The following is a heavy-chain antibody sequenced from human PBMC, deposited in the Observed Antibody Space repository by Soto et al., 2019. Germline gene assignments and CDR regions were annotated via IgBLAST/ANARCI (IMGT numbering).Heavy chain of an antibody. D-gene: IGHD2-21*01. Sequence: EVQLVESGGGLVRPGGSLRLSCAVSGFSVSTNFMNWVRQAPGREPQWVAVLYPGPGTYYADSVQGRFIISRDDSTNTLFLHLTNMRAEDTAVYYCARQCDGDCSNAFPLWGQGTMVTVSS. CDR1: GFSVSTNF. CDR3: ARQCDGDCSNAFPL. CDR2: LYPGPGT. V-gene: IGHV3-66*04. J-gene: IGHJ3*01.